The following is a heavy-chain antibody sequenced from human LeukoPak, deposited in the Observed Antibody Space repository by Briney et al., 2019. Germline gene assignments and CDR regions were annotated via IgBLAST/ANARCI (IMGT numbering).Heavy chain of an antibody. D-gene: IGHD6-13*01. CDR1: GFTFSAYS. CDR2: ISSSSIYI. CDR3: ARVYSSSWYSGYLYMDV. J-gene: IGHJ6*03. V-gene: IGHV3-21*01. Sequence: GGSLRLSCAASGFTFSAYSMNWVRQAPGKGLEWVSSISSSSIYIYYADSVKGRFTISRDNGKTSLYLQMNSLRAEDTAVYYCARVYSSSWYSGYLYMDVWGKGTTVTVSS.